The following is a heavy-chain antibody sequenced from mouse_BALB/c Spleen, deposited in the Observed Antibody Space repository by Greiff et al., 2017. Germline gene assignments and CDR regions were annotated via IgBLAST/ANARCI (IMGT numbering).Heavy chain of an antibody. D-gene: IGHD2-10*02. V-gene: IGHV5-12-1*01. CDR2: ISSGGGST. CDR1: GFTFSSYD. CDR3: ARLGYGNYDFDY. Sequence: EVKLVESGGGLVKPGGSLKLSCAASGFTFSSYDMSWVRQTPEKRLEWVAYISSGGGSTYYPDTVKGRFTISRDNAKNTLYLQMSSLKSEDTAMYYCARLGYGNYDFDYWGQGTTLTVSS. J-gene: IGHJ2*01.